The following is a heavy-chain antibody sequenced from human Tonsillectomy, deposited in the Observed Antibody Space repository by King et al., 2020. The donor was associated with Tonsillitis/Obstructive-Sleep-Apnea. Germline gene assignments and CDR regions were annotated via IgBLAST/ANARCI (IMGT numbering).Heavy chain of an antibody. V-gene: IGHV3-9*01. CDR2: ISWNSGSI. Sequence: VQLVESGGGLVQPGRSLRLSCAASGFTFDDYAMHWVRQAPGKGLEWVSGISWNSGSIGYADSVKGRFTISRDNAKNYLYLQMNSLRAEDTALYYCAKAPRGDDYGDSNWYFDLWGRGTLVTVSS. CDR3: AKAPRGDDYGDSNWYFDL. J-gene: IGHJ2*01. CDR1: GFTFDDYA. D-gene: IGHD4-17*01.